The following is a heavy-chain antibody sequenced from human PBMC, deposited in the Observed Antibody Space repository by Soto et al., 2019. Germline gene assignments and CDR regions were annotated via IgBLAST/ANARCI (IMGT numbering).Heavy chain of an antibody. V-gene: IGHV1-58*01. CDR2: IVVGSGNT. CDR3: AVDEPYYYDCGYFDC. D-gene: IGHD3-22*01. CDR1: GFPVTGPA. Sequence: SVKASSKAPGFPVTGPAVQLVRQARGQRLEWIGWIVVGSGNTNYSHKFHERVTITRDMATSTAYMELSSLRSEDTAVYYCAVDEPYYYDCGYFDCWGQGSLVTVSS. J-gene: IGHJ4*02.